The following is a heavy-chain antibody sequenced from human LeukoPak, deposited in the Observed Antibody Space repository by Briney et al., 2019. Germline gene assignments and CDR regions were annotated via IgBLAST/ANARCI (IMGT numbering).Heavy chain of an antibody. Sequence: GESLKISCSASGFTFSSYAMHWVRQAPGKGLEYVSAISSNGGTTYYADSVKGRFTISRDNSKNTLYLQMSSLRDDDTAVYYCVKGIGRSTSGGWFDPWGQGTLVTVSS. CDR2: ISSNGGTT. CDR3: VKGIGRSTSGGWFDP. D-gene: IGHD2-2*01. J-gene: IGHJ5*02. CDR1: GFTFSSYA. V-gene: IGHV3-64D*06.